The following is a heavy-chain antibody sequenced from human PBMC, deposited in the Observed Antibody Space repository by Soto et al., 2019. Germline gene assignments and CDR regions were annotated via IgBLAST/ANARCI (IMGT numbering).Heavy chain of an antibody. D-gene: IGHD2-15*01. V-gene: IGHV3-23*01. J-gene: IGHJ4*02. Sequence: EVQLLESGGGFVQPGESLRLSCVASGFTFSNYAMRWVRQAPGKGLEWVSAISGSGRYTYYADSVKGRFTVSRDNSKNTLYVQINSLRAEDTAVYCCTKGDCSGNSCYGTDYWGQGTLVTVSS. CDR2: ISGSGRYT. CDR3: TKGDCSGNSCYGTDY. CDR1: GFTFSNYA.